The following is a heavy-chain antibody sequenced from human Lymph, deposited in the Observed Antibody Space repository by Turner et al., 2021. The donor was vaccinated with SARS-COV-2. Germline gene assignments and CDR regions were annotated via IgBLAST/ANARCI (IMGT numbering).Heavy chain of an antibody. CDR2: ISGSGGST. D-gene: IGHD6-25*01. CDR1: GFTFSSYA. V-gene: IGHV3-23*01. J-gene: IGHJ5*02. CDR3: ANLYSSAAAGDP. Sequence: EVQLLESGGGLVQPGGSLRLSCAASGFTFSSYAMSWVRQAQGKGLEWVSAISGSGGSTYDADSVKGRFTIYRDNSKNTLYLQMNSLRAEDTAVYYCANLYSSAAAGDPWGQGTLVTVSS.